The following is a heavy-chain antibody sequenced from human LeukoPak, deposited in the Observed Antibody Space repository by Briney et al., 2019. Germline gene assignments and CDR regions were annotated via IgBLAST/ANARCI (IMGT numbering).Heavy chain of an antibody. CDR3: ARTLYYDFWSGYYPHPYYYMDV. V-gene: IGHV4-59*01. Sequence: SETLSLTCTVSGGSISSYYWSWIRQPPGKGLEWIGYIYYSRSTNYNPSLKSRVTISVDTSKNQFSLKLSSVTAADTAVYYCARTLYYDFWSGYYPHPYYYMDVWGKGTTVTVSS. CDR1: GGSISSYY. CDR2: IYYSRST. J-gene: IGHJ6*03. D-gene: IGHD3-3*01.